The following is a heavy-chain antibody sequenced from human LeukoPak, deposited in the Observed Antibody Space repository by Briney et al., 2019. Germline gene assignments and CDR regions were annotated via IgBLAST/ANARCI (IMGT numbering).Heavy chain of an antibody. J-gene: IGHJ4*02. CDR2: IYYSGST. D-gene: IGHD3-3*01. V-gene: IGHV4-59*01. CDR1: GGSISSYY. CDR3: ARTSNYDFWGGLGFDY. Sequence: PSETLSLTCTVSGGSISSYYWSWIRQPPGKGLEWIGYIYYSGSTNYNPSLKSRVTISVDTSKNQFSLKLSSVTAADTAVYYCARTSNYDFWGGLGFDYWGQGTLVTVSS.